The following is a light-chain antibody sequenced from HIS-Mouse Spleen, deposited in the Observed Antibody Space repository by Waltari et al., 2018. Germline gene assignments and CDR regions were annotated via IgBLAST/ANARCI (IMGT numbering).Light chain of an antibody. CDR1: SSDVVVYYY. V-gene: IGLV2-11*01. J-gene: IGLJ2*01. CDR2: DVS. CDR3: CSYAGSYPVV. Sequence: QSALTQPRPVSGSPGQSATISCTGTSSDVVVYYYVSWYQQHPDKAPKLMIYDVSKRPSGVPDRFSGSKSGNTASLTISGLQAEDEADYYCCSYAGSYPVVFGGGTKLTVL.